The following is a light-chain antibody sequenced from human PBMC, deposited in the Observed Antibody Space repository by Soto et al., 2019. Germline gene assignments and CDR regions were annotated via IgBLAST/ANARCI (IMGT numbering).Light chain of an antibody. Sequence: EVVMTQSPATLSVSPGDRATLSCRASQSARSSLGWYQQKPGQPPRLLIHDVSIRATGIPARFNGSGSGTEFTLTISSLQSEDFAVYYCQQYNNWPRTFGQGTKVDIK. CDR1: QSARSS. CDR3: QQYNNWPRT. CDR2: DVS. J-gene: IGKJ1*01. V-gene: IGKV3-15*01.